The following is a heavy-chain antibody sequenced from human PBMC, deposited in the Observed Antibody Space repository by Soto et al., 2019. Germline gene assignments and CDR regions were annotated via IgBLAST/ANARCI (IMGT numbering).Heavy chain of an antibody. CDR2: INPDTGTT. CDR3: ASCPIYGGDSYFAY. Sequence: QVQLVQSGAEVRKPGASVKLSCQASGYTFTHYYIHWVRQAPGQGLEWLGIINPDTGTTSYAQTFQARVTLTTDTSASTVYLELSALAAEHTAVYYCASCPIYGGDSYFAYWGQGTLVTVSS. V-gene: IGHV1-46*01. D-gene: IGHD2-21*01. CDR1: GYTFTHYY. J-gene: IGHJ4*02.